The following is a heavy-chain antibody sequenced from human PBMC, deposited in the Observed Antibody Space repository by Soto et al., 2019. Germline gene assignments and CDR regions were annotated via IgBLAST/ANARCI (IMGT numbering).Heavy chain of an antibody. CDR2: INHSGST. J-gene: IGHJ5*02. CDR1: GGSFSGYY. CDR3: ARAGPFFYGSGSYYQSRNWFDP. D-gene: IGHD3-10*01. Sequence: PSETLSLTCAVYGGSFSGYYWSWIRQPPGKGLEWIGEINHSGSTNYNPSLKSRVTISVDTSKNQFSLKLSSVTAADTAVYYCARAGPFFYGSGSYYQSRNWFDPWGQGTLVT. V-gene: IGHV4-34*01.